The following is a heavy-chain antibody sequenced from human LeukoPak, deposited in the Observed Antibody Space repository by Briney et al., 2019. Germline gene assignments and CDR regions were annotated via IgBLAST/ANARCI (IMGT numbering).Heavy chain of an antibody. CDR1: GGTFSSYA. D-gene: IGHD6-19*01. V-gene: IGHV1-69*04. CDR2: IIPILGIA. J-gene: IGHJ4*02. Sequence: ASVKVSCKASGGTFSSYAISWVRQAPGQGLEWMGRIIPILGIANYVQKFQGRVTITADKSTSTAYMELSSLRSEDTAVYYCARALMRVAGLYYFDYWGQGTLVTVSS. CDR3: ARALMRVAGLYYFDY.